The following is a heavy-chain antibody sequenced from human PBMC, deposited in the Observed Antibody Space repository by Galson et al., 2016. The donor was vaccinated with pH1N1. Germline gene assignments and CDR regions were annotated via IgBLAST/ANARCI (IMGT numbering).Heavy chain of an antibody. V-gene: IGHV4-38-2*01. J-gene: IGHJ4*02. CDR1: GQSMSSDNY. D-gene: IGHD1/OR15-1a*01. CDR2: IYHSGST. Sequence: SETLSLTCAVSGQSMSSDNYWGWVRQPPGKGLEWIGSIYHSGSTYYTPSLKSRVTISVDTSMNQFSLTLASVTAADMAVYFCARHLRTEGLEHRTSYFDSWGQGTLVTVSS. CDR3: ARHLRTEGLEHRTSYFDS.